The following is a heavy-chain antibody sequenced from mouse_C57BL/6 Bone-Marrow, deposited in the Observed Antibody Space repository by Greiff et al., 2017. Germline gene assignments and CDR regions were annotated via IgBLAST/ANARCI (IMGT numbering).Heavy chain of an antibody. CDR2: IDPENGDT. CDR3: TTSHYYGSSYGDY. D-gene: IGHD1-1*01. Sequence: EVKLVESGAELVRPGASVKLSCTASGFNIKDDYMHWVKQRPEQGLEWIGWIDPENGDTEYASKFQGKATITADTSSNTAYLQLSSLTSEDTAVYYCTTSHYYGSSYGDYWGQGTTLTVSS. V-gene: IGHV14-4*01. J-gene: IGHJ2*01. CDR1: GFNIKDDY.